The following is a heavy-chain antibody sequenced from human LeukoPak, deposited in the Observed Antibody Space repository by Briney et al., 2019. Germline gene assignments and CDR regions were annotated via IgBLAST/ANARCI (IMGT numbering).Heavy chain of an antibody. Sequence: GGSLRLSCAASGFTFSSYSMDWVRQAPGKGLEWVSSISSSSSYIYYADSVKGRFTISRDNAKNSLYLQMNSLRAEDTAVYYCARDLGSNVDYWGQGTLVTVSS. D-gene: IGHD4-11*01. CDR2: ISSSSSYI. CDR1: GFTFSSYS. CDR3: ARDLGSNVDY. J-gene: IGHJ4*02. V-gene: IGHV3-21*01.